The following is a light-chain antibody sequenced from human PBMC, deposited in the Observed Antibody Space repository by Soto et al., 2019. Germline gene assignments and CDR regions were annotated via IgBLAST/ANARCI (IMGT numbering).Light chain of an antibody. CDR3: SSYTPTGALV. CDR2: EVR. CDR1: NTDVGGYNY. V-gene: IGLV2-14*01. Sequence: QSALTQPASVSGSPVQSITVSCTGTNTDVGGYNYVSWYQHRPGKAPRLMIYEVRNRLSGVSNRFSGSKSGNTASLIISGLQSEYEADYYCSSYTPTGALVFGSGTKLTVL. J-gene: IGLJ3*02.